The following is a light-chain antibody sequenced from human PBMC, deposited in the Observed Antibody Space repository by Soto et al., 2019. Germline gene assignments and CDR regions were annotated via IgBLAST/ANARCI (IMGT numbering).Light chain of an antibody. CDR2: AAS. CDR1: QRVDSY. V-gene: IGKV1-39*01. J-gene: IGKJ1*01. CDR3: QQTYTSVAT. Sequence: QSPSSLSASVGDSVTLSCQTSQRVDSYIHWYQHQSGKPPKLLIYAASTLQDGVPSRFSGGGSGTAFSLIITGLQPGDSATYYCQQTYTSVATFGQGTKVDIK.